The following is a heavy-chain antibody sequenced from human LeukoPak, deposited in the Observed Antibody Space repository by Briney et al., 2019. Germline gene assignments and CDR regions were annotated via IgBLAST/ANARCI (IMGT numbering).Heavy chain of an antibody. D-gene: IGHD6-6*01. CDR3: ASHSSSSSGYYYYYYMDV. CDR2: ISAYNGNT. V-gene: IGHV1-18*01. J-gene: IGHJ6*03. Sequence: ASVKVSCKASGYTFTSYGISWVRQAPGQGLEWMGWISAYNGNTNYAQKLQGRVTMTTDTSTSTAYMELRSLRSDDTAVYYCASHSSSSSGYYYYYYMDVWGKGTTVTVSS. CDR1: GYTFTSYG.